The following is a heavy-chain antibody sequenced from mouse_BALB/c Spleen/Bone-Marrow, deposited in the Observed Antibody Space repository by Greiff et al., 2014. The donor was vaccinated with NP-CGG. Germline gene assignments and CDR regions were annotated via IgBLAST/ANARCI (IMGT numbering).Heavy chain of an antibody. Sequence: VKLVESGAELMKPGASVKISCKATGYTFSSYWIEWVKQRPGHGLEWIGEILPGSGSTNYNEKFKGKATFTADTSSNTAYMQLSSLTSEDSAVYYFARSLYYFDYWGQGTTLTVSS. D-gene: IGHD6-2*01. CDR2: ILPGSGST. CDR1: GYTFSSYW. J-gene: IGHJ2*01. CDR3: ARSLYYFDY. V-gene: IGHV1-9*01.